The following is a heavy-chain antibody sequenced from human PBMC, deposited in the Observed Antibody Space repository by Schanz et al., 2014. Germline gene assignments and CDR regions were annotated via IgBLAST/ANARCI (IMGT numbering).Heavy chain of an antibody. CDR1: GITFSSHS. CDR2: ISSSSSTR. J-gene: IGHJ2*01. V-gene: IGHV3-48*01. Sequence: EVQLVESGGGLVQPGGSLRLSCAASGITFSSHSFNWVRQAPGKGLEWISYISSSSSTRYYADSVKGRFTISRDNAKNSLFLQMNSLRAEDTAIYYCAKDAPYPFDLWGRGTLITVSS. CDR3: AKDAPYPFDL.